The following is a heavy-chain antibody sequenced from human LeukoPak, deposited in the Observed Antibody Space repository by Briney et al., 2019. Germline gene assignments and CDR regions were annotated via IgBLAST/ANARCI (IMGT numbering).Heavy chain of an antibody. Sequence: PSETLSLTCTVSGGSLNISSYYWGWIRQPPGKGLEWIGSIYYSGRTYYNPSLKIRVTIFVDTSKNQFSLKLNSVTAADTAVYYCARSQATAMVSDYWGQGTLVTASS. J-gene: IGHJ4*02. CDR3: ARSQATAMVSDY. V-gene: IGHV4-39*01. D-gene: IGHD2-2*01. CDR1: GGSLNISSYY. CDR2: IYYSGRT.